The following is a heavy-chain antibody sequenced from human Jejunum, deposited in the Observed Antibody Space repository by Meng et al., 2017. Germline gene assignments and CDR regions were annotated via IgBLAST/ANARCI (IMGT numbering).Heavy chain of an antibody. D-gene: IGHD6-6*01. CDR1: GASISSSNW. CDR3: ARVDSSASFDY. Sequence: QVQLQESGPGLVKPSGTLSLTCAVSGASISSSNWWSWVRQSPGKGLEWFGEIYHRENLNYNPSLKSRVTISVDKSKNQFSLKLNSVTAAYTAVYYCARVDSSASFDYWGQGTLVTVSS. CDR2: IYHRENL. J-gene: IGHJ4*02. V-gene: IGHV4-4*02.